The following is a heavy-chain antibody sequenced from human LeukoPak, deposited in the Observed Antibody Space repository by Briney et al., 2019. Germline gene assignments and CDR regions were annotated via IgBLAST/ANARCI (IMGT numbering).Heavy chain of an antibody. V-gene: IGHV4-38-2*01. CDR3: ARHWGVTTRPLDY. Sequence: SSETLSLTCAVSGYSISSGYYWGWIRQPPGKGLEWIGSIYHSGSTYYNPSLKSRVTISVDTSKNQLSLKLSSVTAVDTAVYYCARHWGVTTRPLDYWGQGTLVTVSS. D-gene: IGHD1-26*01. CDR1: GYSISSGYY. J-gene: IGHJ4*02. CDR2: IYHSGST.